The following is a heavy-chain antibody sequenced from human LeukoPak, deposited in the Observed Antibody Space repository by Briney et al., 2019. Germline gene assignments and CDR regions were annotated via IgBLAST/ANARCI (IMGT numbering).Heavy chain of an antibody. CDR3: ARDFGGLRWNYYFDY. V-gene: IGHV3-30*04. CDR2: ISHDGTNK. D-gene: IGHD4-23*01. Sequence: GGSLRLSCAASGFIFSDYAMHWVRQAPGKGLEWVAIISHDGTNKYHADSVKGRFTISRDNSKNTLYLQMNSLIDEDTAVYLCARDFGGLRWNYYFDYWGQGTLVTVSS. J-gene: IGHJ4*02. CDR1: GFIFSDYA.